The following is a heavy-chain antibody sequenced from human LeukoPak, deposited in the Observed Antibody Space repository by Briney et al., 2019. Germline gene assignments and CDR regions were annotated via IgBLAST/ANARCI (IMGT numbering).Heavy chain of an antibody. CDR3: ARDLEGDYGGNPPRPDNWFDP. Sequence: SETLSLTCTVSGGSISSYYWSWIRQPAGKGLEWIGRIYTSGSTSYNPSLKSRVTMSVDTSKNQFSLKLSSVTAADTAVYYCARDLEGDYGGNPPRPDNWFDPWGQGTLVTVSS. J-gene: IGHJ5*02. D-gene: IGHD4-23*01. V-gene: IGHV4-4*07. CDR1: GGSISSYY. CDR2: IYTSGST.